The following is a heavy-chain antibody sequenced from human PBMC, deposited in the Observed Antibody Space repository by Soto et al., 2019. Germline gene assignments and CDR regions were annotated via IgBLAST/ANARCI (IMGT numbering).Heavy chain of an antibody. CDR1: GFTFNIYA. CDR3: ARDYYDSSGYPSYFDY. Sequence: GGSLRLSCAASGFTFNIYAMSWVRQAPGKGLEWVSAISGSGGGTYYADSVKGRFTISRDNSKNTLYLQMNSLRAEDTAVYYCARDYYDSSGYPSYFDYWGQGTLVTVSS. J-gene: IGHJ4*02. D-gene: IGHD3-22*01. V-gene: IGHV3-23*01. CDR2: ISGSGGGT.